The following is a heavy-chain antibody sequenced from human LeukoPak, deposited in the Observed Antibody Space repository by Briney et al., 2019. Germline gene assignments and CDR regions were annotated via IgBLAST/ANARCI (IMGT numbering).Heavy chain of an antibody. CDR2: IYYSGST. CDR3: ARHVAASWFDP. D-gene: IGHD2-21*01. Sequence: SETLSLTCTVSGGSISSYYWSWIRQPPGKGLEWIGYIYYSGSTNYNPSLKSRVTISVDTSKNQFSLTLSSVTAADTAVYYCARHVAASWFDPWGQGTLVTVSS. J-gene: IGHJ5*02. V-gene: IGHV4-59*08. CDR1: GGSISSYY.